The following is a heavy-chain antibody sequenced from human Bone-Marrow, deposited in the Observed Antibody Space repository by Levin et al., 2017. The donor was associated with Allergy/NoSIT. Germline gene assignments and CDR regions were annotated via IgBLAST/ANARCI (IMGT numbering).Heavy chain of an antibody. CDR3: ARGDYGNYIGDGGLDV. D-gene: IGHD4-11*01. Sequence: SQTLSLTCTVAGGSISSGNYYWSWIRQPPGKGLEWIGYISYTGSTYYNPSLKSRLTISIDTSTNHLSLKLTSVTATDTAVYFCARGDYGNYIGDGGLDVWGQGTTVTVSS. J-gene: IGHJ6*02. CDR2: ISYTGST. CDR1: GGSISSGNYY. V-gene: IGHV4-30-4*01.